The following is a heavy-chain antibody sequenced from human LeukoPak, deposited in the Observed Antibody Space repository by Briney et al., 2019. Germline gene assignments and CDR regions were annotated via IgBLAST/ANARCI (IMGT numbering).Heavy chain of an antibody. J-gene: IGHJ6*02. CDR1: GYTLTELS. Sequence: ASVKVSCKVSGYTLTELSMHWVRQAPGKGLEWMGGFDPEDGETIYAQKFQGRVTMTEDTSTDTAYMELSSLRSEDTAVYYCATEDYYDSSGKGYYYYYYGMDVWGHGTTVTVSS. D-gene: IGHD3-22*01. CDR2: FDPEDGET. V-gene: IGHV1-24*01. CDR3: ATEDYYDSSGKGYYYYYYGMDV.